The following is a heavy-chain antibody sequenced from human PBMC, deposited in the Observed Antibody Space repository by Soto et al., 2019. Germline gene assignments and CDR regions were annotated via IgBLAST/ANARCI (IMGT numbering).Heavy chain of an antibody. D-gene: IGHD7-27*01. CDR3: ARDPKTSGGQHWAFNYLDS. Sequence: GGSLRLSCAASGFSFSISPMHWVRQAPGKGPEWVALISYDGTNKFYADSVKGRFTISRDNSKRTLYLQVDSLRPEDAAVYYCARDPKTSGGQHWAFNYLDSGGQGTMVTV. CDR1: GFSFSISP. J-gene: IGHJ4*02. CDR2: ISYDGTNK. V-gene: IGHV3-30-3*01.